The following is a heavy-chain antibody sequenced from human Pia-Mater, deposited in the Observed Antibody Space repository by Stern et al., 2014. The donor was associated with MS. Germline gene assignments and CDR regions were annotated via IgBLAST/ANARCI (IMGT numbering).Heavy chain of an antibody. CDR3: ARSKDSSSWYGYFDY. CDR2: VHHSGRT. J-gene: IGHJ4*02. D-gene: IGHD6-13*01. CDR1: GDSMSNNNW. Sequence: VQLVESGPGLVRPSTTLFLTCSVSGDSMSNNNWWSWVRQAPGKGLEWIGEVHHSGRTNHNPSRASRPTISIDKSKKMISLRMDSVTAADTAVYYCARSKDSSSWYGYFDYWGQGTLVTVSS. V-gene: IGHV4-4*02.